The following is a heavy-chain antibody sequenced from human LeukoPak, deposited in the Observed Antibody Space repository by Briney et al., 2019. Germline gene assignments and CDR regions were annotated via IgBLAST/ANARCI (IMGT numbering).Heavy chain of an antibody. Sequence: GGSLRLSCAASGFTFSSYWMHWVRQAPGKGLVWVSRIKSDGSTTTYADSVKGRFTISRDNSKSSLYLQMNSLKTEDTAFYYCAKDSYADHALGLNWFDPRGQGTLVIVSS. V-gene: IGHV3-74*01. CDR2: IKSDGSTT. J-gene: IGHJ5*02. CDR3: AKDSYADHALGLNWFDP. CDR1: GFTFSSYW. D-gene: IGHD5-18*01.